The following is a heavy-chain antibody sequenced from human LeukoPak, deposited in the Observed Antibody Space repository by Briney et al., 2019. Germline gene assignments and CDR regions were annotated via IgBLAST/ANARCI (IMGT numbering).Heavy chain of an antibody. J-gene: IGHJ4*02. D-gene: IGHD2-21*01. CDR3: ARDSAGILWS. V-gene: IGHV4-4*07. Sequence: PSETLSLTCTVSGGSMSNDFWSWIRQPAGKGLEWIGRIYSGGTTNYNPSLKSRVTMSVDTSKNQFSLKLSSVTAEDTAVYYCARDSAGILWSWGQGTLVTVS. CDR1: GGSMSNDF. CDR2: IYSGGTT.